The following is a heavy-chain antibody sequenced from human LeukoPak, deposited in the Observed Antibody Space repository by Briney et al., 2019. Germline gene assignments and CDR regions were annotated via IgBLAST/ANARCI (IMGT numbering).Heavy chain of an antibody. CDR3: ARDVGGNGYNFDY. J-gene: IGHJ4*02. V-gene: IGHV3-23*01. D-gene: IGHD5-24*01. CDR2: ISGSGGST. CDR1: GFMFSSYA. Sequence: PGGSLRLSCAASGFMFSSYAMNWVRQAPGKGLEWVSAISGSGGSTYYADSVKGRFTISRDNSKNTLYLQMNSLRAEDTAVYYCARDVGGNGYNFDYWGQGTLVTVSS.